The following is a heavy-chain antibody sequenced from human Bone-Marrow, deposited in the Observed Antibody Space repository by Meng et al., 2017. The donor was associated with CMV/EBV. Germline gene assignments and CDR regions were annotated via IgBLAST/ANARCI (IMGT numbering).Heavy chain of an antibody. D-gene: IGHD6-19*01. Sequence: ASVKVSCKASGYTFTSYAITWVRQAPGQGLEWVGWITTNNGYTRYAQKLRDRITMTRDTSTTTAHMELRSLRYDDTAIYYCARHQTPSGWYPPDYWGQGTLVTVSS. V-gene: IGHV1-18*01. CDR3: ARHQTPSGWYPPDY. CDR2: ITTNNGYT. J-gene: IGHJ4*02. CDR1: GYTFTSYA.